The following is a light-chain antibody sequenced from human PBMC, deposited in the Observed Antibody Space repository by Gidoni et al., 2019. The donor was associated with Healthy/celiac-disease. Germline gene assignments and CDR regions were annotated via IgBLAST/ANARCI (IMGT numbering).Light chain of an antibody. V-gene: IGKV4-1*01. Sequence: DIVMTQSPDSLAVSLGERATINCKSSQSVFYSSNNKNYLAWYQQKPGQPSTLLIYWASTRESGVPDRFSGSGSGTDFTLTISSLQAEDVAVYYCQQYYSTPFTFGPGTKVDIK. J-gene: IGKJ3*01. CDR2: WAS. CDR1: QSVFYSSNNKNY. CDR3: QQYYSTPFT.